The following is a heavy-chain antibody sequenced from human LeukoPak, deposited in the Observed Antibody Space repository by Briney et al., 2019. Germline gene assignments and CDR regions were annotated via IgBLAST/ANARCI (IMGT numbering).Heavy chain of an antibody. CDR3: ARLAAAARYYFDY. Sequence: SETLSLTCTVSGGSISSYYWSWIRQPPGKGLEWIGYIYYSGSTNYNPSLKSRVTISVDTSKNQFSLKLSSVTAADTAVYYCARLAAAARYYFDYWGQGTLVTVSS. CDR1: GGSISSYY. CDR2: IYYSGST. V-gene: IGHV4-59*08. D-gene: IGHD6-13*01. J-gene: IGHJ4*02.